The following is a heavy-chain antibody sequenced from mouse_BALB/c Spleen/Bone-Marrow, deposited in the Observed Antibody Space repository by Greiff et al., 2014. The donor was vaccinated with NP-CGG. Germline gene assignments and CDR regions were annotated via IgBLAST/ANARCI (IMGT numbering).Heavy chain of an antibody. V-gene: IGHV14-3*02. CDR2: IDPGNGNT. CDR3: ASYYYGSSAFTY. Sequence: EVKLQESGAELVKPGASVKLSCTASGFNIKDTYMHWVQQRPEQGLEWIGRIDPGNGNTKYDPKFQGKATITADTSSNTAYLQFSSLTSEDTAVYYCASYYYGSSAFTYWGQGTLVTVSA. J-gene: IGHJ3*01. CDR1: GFNIKDTY. D-gene: IGHD1-1*01.